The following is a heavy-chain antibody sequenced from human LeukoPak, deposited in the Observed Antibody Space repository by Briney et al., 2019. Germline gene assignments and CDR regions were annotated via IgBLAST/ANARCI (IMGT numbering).Heavy chain of an antibody. CDR1: GYSFTGYY. J-gene: IGHJ6*03. D-gene: IGHD2-8*01. V-gene: IGHV1-2*02. CDR3: ARGPNHYYYMDF. Sequence: ASVKVSCKASGYSFTGYYIHWVRQAPGQGLEWMGWINPDGDVTKSAQKFQGRVTMTTDKSINTVFMASSGLTSDDTALYYCARGPNHYYYMDFWGKGTTVTISS. CDR2: INPDGDVT.